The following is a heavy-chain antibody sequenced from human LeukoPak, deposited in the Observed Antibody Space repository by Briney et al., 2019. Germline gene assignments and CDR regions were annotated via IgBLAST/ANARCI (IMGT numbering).Heavy chain of an antibody. V-gene: IGHV3-30*03. D-gene: IGHD3-10*02. CDR3: VRDSSVRGARFFDY. Sequence: GGSLRLSCAASGFTFSSYGMHWVRQAPGKGLEWVAVISYDGSNKYYADSVKGRFTISRDNSKNTLYLQMNSLRAEDTAVYYCVRDSSVRGARFFDYWGQGTRVIVSS. CDR1: GFTFSSYG. CDR2: ISYDGSNK. J-gene: IGHJ4*02.